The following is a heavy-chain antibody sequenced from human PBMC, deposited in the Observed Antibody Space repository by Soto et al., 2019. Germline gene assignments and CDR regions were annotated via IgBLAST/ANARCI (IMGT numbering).Heavy chain of an antibody. D-gene: IGHD4-4*01. V-gene: IGHV3-30-3*01. CDR3: AKRRVTGKVADAFDI. CDR1: GFIFRNYA. CDR2: ISSDESNK. Sequence: QVQLVESGGGVVPPGGSLRLSCAASGFIFRNYAMYWVRQAPGKGLEWVAVISSDESNKYYTDSVKGRFTISRDNSRNTLYLQINSLRTEDAAVNYCAKRRVTGKVADAFDIWGQGTMVTVSS. J-gene: IGHJ3*02.